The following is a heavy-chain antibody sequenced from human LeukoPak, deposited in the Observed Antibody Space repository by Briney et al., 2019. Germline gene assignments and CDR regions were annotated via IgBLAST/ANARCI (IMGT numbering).Heavy chain of an antibody. J-gene: IGHJ4*02. V-gene: IGHV3-30-3*01. CDR1: GFTFSSYA. CDR2: ISYDGSNK. D-gene: IGHD3-22*01. CDR3: ARGPFPIDSSGYYFDY. Sequence: GRSLRLSCAPSGFTFSSYAMHWVRQAPGKGLEWVAVISYDGSNKYYADSVKGRFTISRDNSKNTLYLQMNSLRAEDTAVYYCARGPFPIDSSGYYFDYWGQGTLVTVSS.